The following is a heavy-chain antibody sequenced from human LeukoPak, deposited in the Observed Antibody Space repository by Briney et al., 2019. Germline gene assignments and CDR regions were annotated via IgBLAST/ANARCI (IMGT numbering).Heavy chain of an antibody. Sequence: ESLKISRKSSGYNLQNYWNSLVRQIPGKGVEGMGRIDPSDSYTNYSPSFQGHVTISADKSISTAFLQWSSLKASDTAMYYCATSPSGSSYLLDYWGQGTLVTVSS. CDR1: GYNLQNYW. D-gene: IGHD1-26*01. V-gene: IGHV5-10-1*01. CDR2: IDPSDSYT. J-gene: IGHJ4*02. CDR3: ATSPSGSSYLLDY.